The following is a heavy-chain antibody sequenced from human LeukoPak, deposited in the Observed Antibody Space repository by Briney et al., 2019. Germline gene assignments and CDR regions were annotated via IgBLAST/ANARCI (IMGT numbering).Heavy chain of an antibody. J-gene: IGHJ4*02. V-gene: IGHV1-69*13. Sequence: SVKVSCKSSGYTFNNYAMNWVRQAPGQGLEWMGGIIPIFGTADYAQKFQGRVTITADESTSTAYMELSSLRSEDTAVYYCAREEDRKRSYWGQGTLVTVSS. CDR1: GYTFNNYA. CDR2: IIPIFGTA. CDR3: AREEDRKRSY.